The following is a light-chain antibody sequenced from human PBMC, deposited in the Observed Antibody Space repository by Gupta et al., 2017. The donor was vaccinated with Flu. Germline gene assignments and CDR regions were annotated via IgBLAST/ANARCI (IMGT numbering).Light chain of an antibody. V-gene: IGKV1-5*03. J-gene: IGKJ1*01. CDR3: QQYNSDWT. CDR1: HSISSW. Sequence: DIQMTQSPSTLSASVGDRVTITCRASHSISSWLAWYQQKPGKAPKLLIYKASSLESGVPSRFSGSGSGTEFTLTSSGRQPDDCATYYCQQYNSDWTFGQGTKVEIK. CDR2: KAS.